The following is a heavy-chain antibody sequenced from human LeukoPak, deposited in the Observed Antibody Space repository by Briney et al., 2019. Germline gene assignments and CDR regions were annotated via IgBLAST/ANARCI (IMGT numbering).Heavy chain of an antibody. CDR2: IRVSGGST. V-gene: IGHV3-23*01. D-gene: IGHD3-10*01. CDR3: AKDQIGVLPDAFDI. CDR1: GFTFSDYA. J-gene: IGHJ3*02. Sequence: GGSLRLSCAASGFTFSDYAMSWVRQAPGKGLEWVSSIRVSGGSTFYADSVKGRFTISRDNSENTLFLQMNSLRADDAAVYYCAKDQIGVLPDAFDIWGQGTMVFVSS.